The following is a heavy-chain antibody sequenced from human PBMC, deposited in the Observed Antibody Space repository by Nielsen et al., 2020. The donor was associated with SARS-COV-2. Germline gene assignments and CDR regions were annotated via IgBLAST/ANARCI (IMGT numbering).Heavy chain of an antibody. Sequence: GESLKISCAASGFTFSDYYMSWIRQAPGKGLEWVSYISSSGSTIYYADSVKGRFTISRDNAKNSLYLQMNSVRTEDTALYYCVRDKGLIAAAGHYFDFWGQGTLVTVSS. CDR2: ISSSGSTI. CDR1: GFTFSDYY. V-gene: IGHV3-11*01. J-gene: IGHJ4*02. D-gene: IGHD6-13*01. CDR3: VRDKGLIAAAGHYFDF.